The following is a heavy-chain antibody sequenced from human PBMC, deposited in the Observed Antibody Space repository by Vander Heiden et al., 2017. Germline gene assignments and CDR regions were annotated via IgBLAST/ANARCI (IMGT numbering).Heavy chain of an antibody. CDR2: IYYTGNT. CDR1: GRSISSSSHY. V-gene: IGHV4-39*01. CDR3: VREEAGTSRAY. J-gene: IGHJ4*02. D-gene: IGHD6-19*01. Sequence: QLQLQESGPRLVKPSETLSLACTVSGRSISSSSHYWAWIRQPPGKGLEWIGSIYYTGNTYYGPSLRSRVTISVDTSKNQFSLKLSSVTAADTAVYYCVREEAGTSRAYWGQGTLVTVSS.